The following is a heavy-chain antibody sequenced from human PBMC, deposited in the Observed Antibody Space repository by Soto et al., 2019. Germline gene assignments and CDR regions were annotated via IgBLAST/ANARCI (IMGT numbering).Heavy chain of an antibody. CDR2: IYYSGST. D-gene: IGHD3-10*01. V-gene: IGHV4-31*03. CDR1: GGSISSGGYY. Sequence: SETLSLTCTVSGGSISSGGYYWSWIRQHPGKGLEWIGYIYYSGSTYYNPSLKSRVTISVDTSKNQFSLKLSSVTAADTAVYYCASLRHEYYSSPSSWGQGTLVTVSS. J-gene: IGHJ5*02. CDR3: ASLRHEYYSSPSS.